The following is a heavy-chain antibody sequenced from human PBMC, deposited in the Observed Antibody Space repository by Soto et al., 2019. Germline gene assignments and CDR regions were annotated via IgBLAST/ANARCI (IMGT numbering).Heavy chain of an antibody. Sequence: VQLVQSGAEVKKPGASVKVSCKASGYTFTNNAIHWVRQAPGQRLEWLGWLNAGNSNREYSQKFQGRIIMTKDTSASTAYMERSSLISEDTAVYYCARGYDFVWGSYRSDAFDIWGQGTMVTVSS. CDR1: GYTFTNNA. CDR2: LNAGNSNR. D-gene: IGHD3-16*02. V-gene: IGHV1-3*01. J-gene: IGHJ3*02. CDR3: ARGYDFVWGSYRSDAFDI.